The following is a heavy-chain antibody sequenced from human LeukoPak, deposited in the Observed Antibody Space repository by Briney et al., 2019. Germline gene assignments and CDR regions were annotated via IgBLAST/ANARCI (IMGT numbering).Heavy chain of an antibody. D-gene: IGHD4-17*01. V-gene: IGHV3-21*01. CDR2: VSSGSSYI. Sequence: SGGSLRLPCAASGFTFSSYNMNWVRQAPGKGLEWVSSVSSGSSYIYYADSVKGRFTISRDNAKNSLYLQMNSLRAEDTAVYYCARAGGPVTPYYFDYWGQGTLVTVSS. J-gene: IGHJ4*02. CDR1: GFTFSSYN. CDR3: ARAGGPVTPYYFDY.